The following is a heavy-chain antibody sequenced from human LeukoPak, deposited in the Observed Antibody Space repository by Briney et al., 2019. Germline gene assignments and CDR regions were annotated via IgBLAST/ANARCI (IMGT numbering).Heavy chain of an antibody. CDR1: GFTFSSYT. CDR2: ISYDGSNK. CDR3: AREGYYGSGSPPSLYFDY. D-gene: IGHD3-10*01. V-gene: IGHV3-30-3*01. Sequence: GRSLRLSCAVSGFTFSSYTMHWVRQAPGKGLEWVAVISYDGSNKYYADSVKGRFTISRDISKNTLYLQMNSLRPEDTAIYYCAREGYYGSGSPPSLYFDYWGQGTLVTVSS. J-gene: IGHJ4*02.